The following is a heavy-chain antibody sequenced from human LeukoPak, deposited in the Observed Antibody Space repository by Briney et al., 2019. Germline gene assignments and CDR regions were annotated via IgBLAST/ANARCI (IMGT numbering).Heavy chain of an antibody. V-gene: IGHV3-7*01. CDR2: IRQDESQN. J-gene: IGHJ4*02. CDR1: GFTLSTHW. CDR3: ARSFAGDPHFDY. D-gene: IGHD3-16*01. Sequence: GGSLRLSCAASGFTLSTHWMDWVRQAPGKGLEWVANIRQDESQNYYVDSVKGRFTISRDNAKNSLYLQMNSLRAEDTAVYYCARSFAGDPHFDYWGQGTLVTVSS.